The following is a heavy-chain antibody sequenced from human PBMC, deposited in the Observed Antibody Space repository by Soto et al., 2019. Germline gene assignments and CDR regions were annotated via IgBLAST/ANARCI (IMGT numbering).Heavy chain of an antibody. CDR1: GGTFSSYA. CDR3: ARSRVTYYYDRSAFDI. CDR2: IIPIFGTA. Sequence: QVQLVQSGAEVKNPGSSVKVSCKASGGTFSSYAISWVRQAPGQGLEWMGGIIPIFGTANYAQKVQGRVTITADESTSTAYMELSSLRSEDTAVYYCARSRVTYYYDRSAFDIWGQGTMVTVSS. V-gene: IGHV1-69*01. J-gene: IGHJ3*02. D-gene: IGHD3-22*01.